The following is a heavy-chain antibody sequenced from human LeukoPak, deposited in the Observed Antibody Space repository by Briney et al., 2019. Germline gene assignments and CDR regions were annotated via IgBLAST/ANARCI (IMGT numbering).Heavy chain of an antibody. J-gene: IGHJ6*02. CDR2: ISAYNGNT. CDR3: ARVYCSSTSCLGDGMDV. Sequence: ASVKVSCKASGYTFTSYGISWVRQAPRQGLEWMGWISAYNGNTDYAQKLQGRVTMTTDTSTSTAYMELRSLRSDDTAVYCCARVYCSSTSCLGDGMDVWGQGTTVTVS. V-gene: IGHV1-18*01. D-gene: IGHD2-2*01. CDR1: GYTFTSYG.